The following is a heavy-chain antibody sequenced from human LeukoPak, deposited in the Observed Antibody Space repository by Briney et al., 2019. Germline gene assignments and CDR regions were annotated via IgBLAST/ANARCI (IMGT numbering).Heavy chain of an antibody. Sequence: GGFLRLSCAASGFTLSSSSMNWVRQAPGKGLEWVSSISSSSSYIYYADSLKGRFTISRDNAKNSLYLQMDSLRAEDTAVYYCARQQWLDGAYYFDYWGEGTLVTVSS. J-gene: IGHJ4*02. D-gene: IGHD6-19*01. CDR2: ISSSSSYI. CDR3: ARQQWLDGAYYFDY. CDR1: GFTLSSSS. V-gene: IGHV3-21*01.